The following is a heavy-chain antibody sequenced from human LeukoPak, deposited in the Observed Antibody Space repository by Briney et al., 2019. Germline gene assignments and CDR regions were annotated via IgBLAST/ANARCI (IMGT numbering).Heavy chain of an antibody. D-gene: IGHD3-10*01. CDR2: INPNSGGT. V-gene: IGHV1-2*02. CDR3: ASSHFSLSGSYYTTFES. J-gene: IGHJ4*02. Sequence: ASVKVSCKPSGHNFAGYYLHWVRQAPGQGLEWMGWINPNSGGTKFAQKFQGRVTMTRDTSISTAYMEMSSLRSDDTAVYYCASSHFSLSGSYYTTFESWGQGTLITVSS. CDR1: GHNFAGYY.